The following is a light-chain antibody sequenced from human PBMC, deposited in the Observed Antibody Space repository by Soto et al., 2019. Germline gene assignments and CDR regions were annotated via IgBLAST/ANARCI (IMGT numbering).Light chain of an antibody. CDR1: QSISTY. J-gene: IGKJ4*01. V-gene: IGKV1-39*01. Sequence: DIEIAQSPSSLSASVGDRVTITCRASQSISTYVNWYQQKTGKPPNLLIYTASSLQSGVPSRFSGSGSWTDFTLTISSPQPEDVETYYCQQSYSNPLTFGGGTKVDIK. CDR3: QQSYSNPLT. CDR2: TAS.